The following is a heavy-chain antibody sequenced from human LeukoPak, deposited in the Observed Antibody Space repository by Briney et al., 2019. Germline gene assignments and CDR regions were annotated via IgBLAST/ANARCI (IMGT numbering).Heavy chain of an antibody. Sequence: SGPTLVNPTQTLTLTCTFSGFSLSTNGVGVGWIRLPPGKALEWLALIYWDDDKRYSPSLKSRLTITKDTSKNQVVLTMTDMDPVDTATYCCAHTGSLGVVTAIPVYWGQGTLVTVSS. CDR2: IYWDDDK. V-gene: IGHV2-5*02. D-gene: IGHD2-21*02. J-gene: IGHJ4*02. CDR1: GFSLSTNGVG. CDR3: AHTGSLGVVTAIPVY.